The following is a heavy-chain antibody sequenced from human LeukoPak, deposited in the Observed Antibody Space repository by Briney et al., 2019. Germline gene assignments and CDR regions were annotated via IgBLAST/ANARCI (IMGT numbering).Heavy chain of an antibody. CDR1: GFTFSDYY. Sequence: GGSLRLSCAASGFTFSDYYMSWIRQAPGKGLEWVSYISSSGSTIYYADSVKGRFTISRDNAKNSLYLHMNSLRAEDTAVYYCASVLRFLEWFNDYYYMDVWGKGTTVTVSS. J-gene: IGHJ6*03. D-gene: IGHD3-3*01. CDR3: ASVLRFLEWFNDYYYMDV. V-gene: IGHV3-11*04. CDR2: ISSSGSTI.